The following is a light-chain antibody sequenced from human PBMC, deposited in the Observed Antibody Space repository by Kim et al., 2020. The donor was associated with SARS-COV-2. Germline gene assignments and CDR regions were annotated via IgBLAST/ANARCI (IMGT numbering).Light chain of an antibody. Sequence: EIVLIQSPATLSLSPGERATLSCRASQSVSSYLAWYQQKPGQAPKLLIYDASNRATGIPARFSGSGSGTDFTLTISSLEPEDFAVYYCQQRSTCCTFGGRTKVDSK. CDR3: QQRSTCCT. CDR1: QSVSSY. CDR2: DAS. V-gene: IGKV3-11*01. J-gene: IGKJ4*01.